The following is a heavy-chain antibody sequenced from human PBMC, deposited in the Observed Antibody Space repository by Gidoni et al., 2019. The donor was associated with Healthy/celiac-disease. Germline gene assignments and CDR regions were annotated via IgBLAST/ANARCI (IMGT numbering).Heavy chain of an antibody. Sequence: EVQLVESGGGVGQPGGSLRLSCAASGFTFSSYWVNWVRQAPGKGLVWVSRFNSDGSRTSYADSVKGRFTISRDNAKNTLYLQMNSLRAEDTAVYYCARDRGRALGNWFDPWGQGTLVTVSS. V-gene: IGHV3-74*01. CDR1: GFTFSSYW. D-gene: IGHD3-10*01. CDR2: FNSDGSRT. J-gene: IGHJ5*02. CDR3: ARDRGRALGNWFDP.